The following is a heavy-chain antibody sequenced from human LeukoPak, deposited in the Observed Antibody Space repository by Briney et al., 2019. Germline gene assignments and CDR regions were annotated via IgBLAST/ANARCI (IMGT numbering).Heavy chain of an antibody. Sequence: KPSETLSLTCTVSGGSISSSSYYWGWIRQPPGKGLEWIGSIYYSGSTYYNPSLKSRVTISVDTSKNQFSLKLSSVTAADTAVYYCARDTFDYYGSGHGFDYWGQGTLVTVSS. V-gene: IGHV4-39*07. D-gene: IGHD3-10*01. CDR2: IYYSGST. CDR1: GGSISSSSYY. CDR3: ARDTFDYYGSGHGFDY. J-gene: IGHJ4*02.